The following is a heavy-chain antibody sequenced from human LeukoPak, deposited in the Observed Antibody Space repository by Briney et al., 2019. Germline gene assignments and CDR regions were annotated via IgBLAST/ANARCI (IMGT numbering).Heavy chain of an antibody. CDR1: GYTFTGYY. CDR3: ARDILTGYYNDFDY. V-gene: IGHV1-2*02. Sequence: ASVKVSCKASGYTFTGYYMHWVRQAPGQGLEWMGWINPNSGGTNYAQKFQGRVTMTRDTSISTAYMELSRLRSDDTAVYYCARDILTGYYNDFDYWGQGTLVTVSS. D-gene: IGHD3-9*01. J-gene: IGHJ4*02. CDR2: INPNSGGT.